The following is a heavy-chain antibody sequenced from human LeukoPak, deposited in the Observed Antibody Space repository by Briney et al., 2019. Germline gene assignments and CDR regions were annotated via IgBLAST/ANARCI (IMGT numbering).Heavy chain of an antibody. V-gene: IGHV4-39*01. Sequence: PSETLSLTCTVSGGSISSSTYYWGWLRQPPGKGLEWIGSIYYRGSIYYNPSLRSRVTISVDTSKNQFSLKLSSVTAADTAVYYCARQGCSSTTCYLFALYAFDIWGQGTMVTVSS. D-gene: IGHD2-2*01. CDR3: ARQGCSSTTCYLFALYAFDI. J-gene: IGHJ3*02. CDR1: GGSISSSTYY. CDR2: IYYRGSI.